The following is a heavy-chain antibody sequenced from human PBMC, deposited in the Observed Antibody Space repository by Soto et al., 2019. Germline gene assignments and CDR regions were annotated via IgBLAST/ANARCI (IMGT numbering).Heavy chain of an antibody. CDR2: IYHSGST. V-gene: IGHV4-4*02. CDR1: GGSISSSNW. D-gene: IGHD1-26*01. Sequence: SETLSLTCAVSGGSISSSNWWSWVRQPPGKGLEWIGEIYHSGSTNYNPSLKSRVTISVDKSKNQFSLKLSSVTAADTAVYYCARDYGIIVGANTGTGYFDYWGQGTLVTVSS. J-gene: IGHJ4*02. CDR3: ARDYGIIVGANTGTGYFDY.